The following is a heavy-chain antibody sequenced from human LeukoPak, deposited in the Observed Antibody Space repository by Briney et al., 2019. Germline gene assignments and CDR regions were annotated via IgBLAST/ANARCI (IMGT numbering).Heavy chain of an antibody. CDR2: FDPEDGET. V-gene: IGHV1-24*01. CDR3: ARGIKAAAGFGLDY. J-gene: IGHJ4*02. D-gene: IGHD6-13*01. CDR1: GYTLTELS. Sequence: ASVKVSCKVSGYTLTELSMHWVRQAPGKGLEWMGGFDPEDGETIYAQKFQGRVTMTEDTSTDTAYMELSSLRSEDTAVYYCARGIKAAAGFGLDYWGQGTLVTVSS.